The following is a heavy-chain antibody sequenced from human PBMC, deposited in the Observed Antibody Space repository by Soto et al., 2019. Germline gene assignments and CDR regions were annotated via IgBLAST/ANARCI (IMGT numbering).Heavy chain of an antibody. V-gene: IGHV4-34*01. Sequence: SXTLSLTCAVYGGSLSGYYWRWIRQPPVDGLEWIGEISHSGSTNYNPSLKSRVTISVDTSKNQFSLKLSSVTAADTAVYYCARGRRYDFWSGYPYYFDYWGQGTLVTVSS. CDR2: ISHSGST. D-gene: IGHD3-3*01. CDR1: GGSLSGYY. CDR3: ARGRRYDFWSGYPYYFDY. J-gene: IGHJ4*02.